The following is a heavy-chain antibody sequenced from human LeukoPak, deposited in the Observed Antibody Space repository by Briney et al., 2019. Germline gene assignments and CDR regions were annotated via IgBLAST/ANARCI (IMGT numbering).Heavy chain of an antibody. CDR1: GYTFTSYY. CDR2: INPSGGST. Sequence: ASVKVSCKASGYTFTSYYMHWVRQAPGQGLEWMGIINPSGGSTSYGQKFQGRVTMTRDMSTSTVYMELSSLRSEDTAVYYCARELREYYYDSSGYRINWFDPWGQGTLVTVSS. CDR3: ARELREYYYDSSGYRINWFDP. D-gene: IGHD3-22*01. V-gene: IGHV1-46*01. J-gene: IGHJ5*02.